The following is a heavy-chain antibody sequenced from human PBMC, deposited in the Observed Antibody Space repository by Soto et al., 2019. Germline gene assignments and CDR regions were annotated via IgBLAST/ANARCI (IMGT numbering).Heavy chain of an antibody. CDR1: GGTFSSYT. CDR3: ARGRTGTYCSSTSCYNGFDY. D-gene: IGHD2-2*02. Sequence: QVQLVKSGAEVKKPGSSVKVSCKASGGTFSSYTISWVRQAPGQGLEWMGRIIPILGIANYAQKFQGRVTITADKSTSTAYMELSSLRSEDTAVYYCARGRTGTYCSSTSCYNGFDYWGQGTLVTVSS. J-gene: IGHJ4*02. CDR2: IIPILGIA. V-gene: IGHV1-69*02.